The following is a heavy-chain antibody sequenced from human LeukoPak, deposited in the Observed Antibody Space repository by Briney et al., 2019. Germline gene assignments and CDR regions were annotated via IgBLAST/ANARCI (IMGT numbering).Heavy chain of an antibody. J-gene: IGHJ5*02. Sequence: SETLSLTCAVYGGSFSGYYWCWIRQPPGKGLEWIGEINHSGSTNYNPSLKSRVTISVDTSKNQFSLKLSSVTAADTAVYYCSRAYNWFDPWGQGTLVTVSS. V-gene: IGHV4-34*01. CDR1: GGSFSGYY. CDR3: SRAYNWFDP. CDR2: INHSGST.